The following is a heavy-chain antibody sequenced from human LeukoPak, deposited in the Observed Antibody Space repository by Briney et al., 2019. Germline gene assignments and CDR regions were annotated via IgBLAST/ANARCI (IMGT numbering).Heavy chain of an antibody. Sequence: SQTLSLTCAISGDSVSSNSAAWNWIRQSPSRGLEWLGRTYYRSKWSTYYAVSVKSRISINRDTSKNHISLQLNSVTPEDTAVYYCARSTGPIDYWGQGTLVTVSS. V-gene: IGHV6-1*01. J-gene: IGHJ4*02. D-gene: IGHD1-1*01. CDR1: GDSVSSNSAA. CDR3: ARSTGPIDY. CDR2: TYYRSKWST.